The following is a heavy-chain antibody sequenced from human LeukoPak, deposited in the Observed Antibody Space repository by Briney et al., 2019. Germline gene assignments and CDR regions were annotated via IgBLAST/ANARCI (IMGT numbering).Heavy chain of an antibody. Sequence: ASVKVSCKASGYTFTGYYMHWVRQAPGQGLEWMGWINPNSGGTNYAQKFQGRVTMTRDTSISTAYMELSRLRSDDTAVYYCARDLPFWSGYTTVGGYWGQGTLVTVSS. CDR1: GYTFTGYY. D-gene: IGHD3-3*01. CDR2: INPNSGGT. J-gene: IGHJ4*02. V-gene: IGHV1-2*02. CDR3: ARDLPFWSGYTTVGGY.